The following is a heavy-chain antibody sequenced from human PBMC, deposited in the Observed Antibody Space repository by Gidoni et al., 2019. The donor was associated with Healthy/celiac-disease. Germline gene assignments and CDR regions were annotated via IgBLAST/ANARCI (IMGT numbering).Heavy chain of an antibody. D-gene: IGHD3-22*01. V-gene: IGHV1-69*01. Sequence: QVQLVQSGAEVKKPGSSVKVSCKASGGPFSSYAISWVRQAPGQGLEWMGGIIPIFGTANYAQKFQGRVTITADESTSTAYMELSSLRSEDTAVYYCARGRSITMIVAVGVFDAFDIWGQGTMVTVSS. J-gene: IGHJ3*02. CDR2: IIPIFGTA. CDR3: ARGRSITMIVAVGVFDAFDI. CDR1: GGPFSSYA.